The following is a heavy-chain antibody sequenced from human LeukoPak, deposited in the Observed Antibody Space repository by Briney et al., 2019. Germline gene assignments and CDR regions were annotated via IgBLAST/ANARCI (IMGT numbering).Heavy chain of an antibody. V-gene: IGHV4-39*01. Sequence: SETLSLTCTVSGGSVSSGSYYWGWIRQPPGKGLECIGNIYDSGSTYYSPSLKSRVTISVDTSKNQFSLRLSSVTAADTAVYYCARHVTLVGYSWGQVTLVTVSS. D-gene: IGHD6-13*01. CDR3: ARHVTLVGYS. CDR1: GGSVSSGSYY. J-gene: IGHJ4*02. CDR2: IYDSGST.